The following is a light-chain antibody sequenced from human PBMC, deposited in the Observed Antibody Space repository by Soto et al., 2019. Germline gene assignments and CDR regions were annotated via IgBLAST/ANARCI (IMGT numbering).Light chain of an antibody. J-gene: IGKJ1*01. CDR1: QSLSSY. CDR2: GAS. V-gene: IGKV3-20*01. CDR3: QHYRSSPQT. Sequence: EIVLTQSPGNLSLSPGERATLSCRASQSLSSYLAWYQQKPGQAPRLLIYGASTRATGIPDRFSGSGSGADFTRTINRVEPEDFAVYYCQHYRSSPQTFGQGTKVEVK.